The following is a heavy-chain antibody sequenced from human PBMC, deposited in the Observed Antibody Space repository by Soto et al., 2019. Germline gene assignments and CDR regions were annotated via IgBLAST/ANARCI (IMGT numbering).Heavy chain of an antibody. CDR2: IKSKTDGGTT. V-gene: IGHV3-15*07. D-gene: IGHD2-15*01. J-gene: IGHJ1*01. CDR1: GFTFSNAW. Sequence: GGSLRLSCAASGFTFSNAWMNWVRQAPGKGLEWVGRIKSKTDGGTTDYAAPVKGRFTISRDDSKNTLYLQMNSLKTEDTAVYYCTPIIVVVAPTPRRGDFQHWGQGTLVTVSS. CDR3: TPIIVVVAPTPRRGDFQH.